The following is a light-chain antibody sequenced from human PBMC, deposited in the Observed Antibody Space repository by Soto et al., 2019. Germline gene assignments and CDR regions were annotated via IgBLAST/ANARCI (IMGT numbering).Light chain of an antibody. Sequence: QSALTQPASVSGSPGQSITISCTGTSSDVGGYNYVSWYQQHPDKAPKLIIYDVSNRPSVVSNRFSGSKSGNTASLTISGLQAEDEADYYCSSYTRSTTGVVFGGGNKLTVL. CDR1: SSDVGGYNY. CDR2: DVS. J-gene: IGLJ2*01. V-gene: IGLV2-14*03. CDR3: SSYTRSTTGVV.